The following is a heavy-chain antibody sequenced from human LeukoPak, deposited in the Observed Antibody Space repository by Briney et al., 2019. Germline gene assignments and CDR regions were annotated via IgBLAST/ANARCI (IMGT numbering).Heavy chain of an antibody. Sequence: SETLSLTCAVYGGSFSGYYWSWIRQPPGKGLEWIGEINHSGSTNYNPSLKSRVTISVDTSKNQFSLKLSSVTAADTAVYYCARGLEPDNWFDPWGQGTLVTVSS. D-gene: IGHD1-1*01. CDR1: GGSFSGYY. J-gene: IGHJ5*02. CDR3: ARGLEPDNWFDP. V-gene: IGHV4-34*01. CDR2: INHSGST.